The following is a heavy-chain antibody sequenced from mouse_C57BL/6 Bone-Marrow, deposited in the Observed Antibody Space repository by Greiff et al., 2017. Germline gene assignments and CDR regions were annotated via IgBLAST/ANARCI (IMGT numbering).Heavy chain of an antibody. CDR3: ARGTAFYAMDY. CDR2: IYPGSGST. J-gene: IGHJ4*01. D-gene: IGHD3-3*01. CDR1: GYTFTSYW. V-gene: IGHV1-55*01. Sequence: QVQLQQPGAELVKPGASVKMSCKASGYTFTSYWITWVKQRPGQGLEWIGDIYPGSGSTNYNEKFKSKATLTVDTSSSTAYMQLSSLTSDDSAVYYCARGTAFYAMDYWGQGTSVTVSS.